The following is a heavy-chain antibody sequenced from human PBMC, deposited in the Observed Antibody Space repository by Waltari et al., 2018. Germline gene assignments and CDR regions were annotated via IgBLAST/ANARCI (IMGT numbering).Heavy chain of an antibody. CDR1: GFTFSRYS. J-gene: IGHJ4*02. V-gene: IGHV3-21*01. D-gene: IGHD4-17*01. Sequence: EVQLVESGGGLVKPGGSLRLSCAASGFTFSRYSLNWVRQAPGKGLEWVSSICSSSSYIYYADSVKGRFTISRDNAKNSLYLQMNSLRAEDTAVYYCAREGGDYLGVWGQGTLVTVSS. CDR2: ICSSSSYI. CDR3: AREGGDYLGV.